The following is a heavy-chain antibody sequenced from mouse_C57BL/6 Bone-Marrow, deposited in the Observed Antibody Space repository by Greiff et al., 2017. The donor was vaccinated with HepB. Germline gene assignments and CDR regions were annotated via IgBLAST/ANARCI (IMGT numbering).Heavy chain of an antibody. CDR3: ARNHITTVVAPYAMDD. V-gene: IGHV2-2*01. CDR1: GFSLTSYG. J-gene: IGHJ4*01. D-gene: IGHD1-1*01. CDR2: IWSGGST. Sequence: QVQLQQSGPGLVQPSQSLSITCTVSGFSLTSYGVHWVRQSPGKGLEWLGVIWSGGSTYYNAAFISRLSISKDNSKSQVFFKMNSLQADDTAIYYCARNHITTVVAPYAMDDWGQGTSVTVSS.